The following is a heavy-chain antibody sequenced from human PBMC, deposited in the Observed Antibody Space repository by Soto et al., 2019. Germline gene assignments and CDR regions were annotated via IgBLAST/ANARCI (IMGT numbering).Heavy chain of an antibody. CDR1: GGSFSGYY. V-gene: IGHV4-34*01. D-gene: IGHD2-15*01. J-gene: IGHJ5*02. Sequence: LETLSLTCAVYGGSFSGYYWSWIRQPPGKGLEWIGEINHSGSTNYNPSLKSRVTISVDTSKNQFSLKLSSVTAADTAVYYCARVLQTYNWFDPWGQGTLVTVSS. CDR3: ARVLQTYNWFDP. CDR2: INHSGST.